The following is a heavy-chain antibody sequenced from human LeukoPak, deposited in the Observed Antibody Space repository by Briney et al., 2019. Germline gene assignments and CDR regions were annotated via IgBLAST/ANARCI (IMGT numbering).Heavy chain of an antibody. D-gene: IGHD3-10*01. CDR1: GFTFSSYS. Sequence: PGGSLRLSCAASGFTFSSYSMNWVRQVPGKGLQWVSSISGSSDYIYYADSLEGRFTLSRDNAKNSVYLQMSGLRVEDTAVYYCAKSFGWYFDLWGRGTLVTVSS. CDR3: AKSFGWYFDL. V-gene: IGHV3-21*06. J-gene: IGHJ2*01. CDR2: ISGSSDYI.